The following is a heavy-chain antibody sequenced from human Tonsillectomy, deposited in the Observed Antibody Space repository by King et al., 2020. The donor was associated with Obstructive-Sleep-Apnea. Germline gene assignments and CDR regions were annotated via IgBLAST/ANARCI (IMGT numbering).Heavy chain of an antibody. J-gene: IGHJ5*02. CDR2: MNPNSGNT. CDR3: ARVMVRGAAFDP. D-gene: IGHD3-10*01. CDR1: GYTFTSYD. V-gene: IGHV1-8*01. Sequence: VQLVESGAEVKKPGASVKVSCKASGYTFTSYDINWVRQATGQGLEWMGWMNPNSGNTGYAQKFQGRVTMTKNTSISTAYMELSSLRSEDTAVYYCARVMVRGAAFDPWGQGTLVTVSS.